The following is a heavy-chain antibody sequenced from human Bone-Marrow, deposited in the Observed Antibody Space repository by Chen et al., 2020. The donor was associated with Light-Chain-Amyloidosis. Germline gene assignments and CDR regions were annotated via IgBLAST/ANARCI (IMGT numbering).Heavy chain of an antibody. J-gene: IGHJ6*02. CDR2: IRRKAYGGTT. D-gene: IGHD3-10*01. CDR1: GFTFGDYA. V-gene: IGHV3-49*03. CDR3: TRDSFVAPVRGMDV. Sequence: VESWGGLVQPGRSLRLSCIGDGFTFGDYAMSWFRQAPGKGLEWVGFIRRKAYGGTTDYAASVKGRFTISRDDSKSIAYLQMNRLKTEDTALYYCTRDSFVAPVRGMDVCRQGTTVIVSS.